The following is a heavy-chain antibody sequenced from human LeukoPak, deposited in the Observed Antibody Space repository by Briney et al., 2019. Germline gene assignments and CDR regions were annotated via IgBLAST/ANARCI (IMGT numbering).Heavy chain of an antibody. V-gene: IGHV1-46*01. CDR3: ARGYSSSPSPDYYYYGMDV. CDR2: INPSGGST. D-gene: IGHD6-6*01. CDR1: GYTFTSYY. Sequence: GASVKVSCKASGYTFTSYYMHWVRQAPGQGLEWMGIINPSGGSTSYAQKFQGRVTMTRDTSTSTVYMELSSLRSEDTAVYYCARGYSSSPSPDYYYYGMDVWGQGTTVTVSS. J-gene: IGHJ6*02.